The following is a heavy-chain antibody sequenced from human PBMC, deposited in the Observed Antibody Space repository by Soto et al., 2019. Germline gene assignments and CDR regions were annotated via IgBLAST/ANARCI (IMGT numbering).Heavy chain of an antibody. CDR1: GGSISSYY. CDR3: ARDSGYPFYYYYMDF. D-gene: IGHD2-15*01. Sequence: SETLSLTCTVSGGSISSYYWSWIRQPPGKGLEWIGYIYYSGSTNYNPSLKSRVTISVDTSKNQFSLKLSSVTAADTAVYYCARDSGYPFYYYYMDFWGKGTTVTVSS. CDR2: IYYSGST. V-gene: IGHV4-59*01. J-gene: IGHJ6*03.